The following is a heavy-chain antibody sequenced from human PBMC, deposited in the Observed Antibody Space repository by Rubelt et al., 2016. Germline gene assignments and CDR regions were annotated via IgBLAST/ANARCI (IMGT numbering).Heavy chain of an antibody. D-gene: IGHD2-8*01. CDR1: GFTFSSYA. CDR3: ARDGETYCTNGVCYRKRGVDV. CDR2: ISYDVVNK. J-gene: IGHJ6*02. Sequence: VQLVESGGGVVQPGRSLRLSCADSGFTFSSYAMHWVRQAPGKGLEWVAVISYDVVNKFYADSVRGRFTISRDNSKNTLYLEMNDLRPEDTAVYYCARDGETYCTNGVCYRKRGVDVWGQGTTVTVSS. V-gene: IGHV3-30*04.